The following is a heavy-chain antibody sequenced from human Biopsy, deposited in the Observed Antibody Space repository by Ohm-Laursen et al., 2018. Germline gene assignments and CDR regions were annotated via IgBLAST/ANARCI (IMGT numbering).Heavy chain of an antibody. CDR3: ARDER. CDR2: INPDGSVK. Sequence: SLRLSCAASGFMFSDSWMSWVRQAPGKGLEWVANINPDGSVKYFADSVKGRFTISRDNAENSMYLQMSSLTVDDTAVYYCARDERWGQGTLVTVSS. CDR1: GFMFSDSW. J-gene: IGHJ4*02. V-gene: IGHV3-7*01. D-gene: IGHD5-24*01.